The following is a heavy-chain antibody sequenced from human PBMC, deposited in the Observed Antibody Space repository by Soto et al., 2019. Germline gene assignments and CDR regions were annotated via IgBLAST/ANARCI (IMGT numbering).Heavy chain of an antibody. D-gene: IGHD6-13*01. J-gene: IGHJ4*02. Sequence: ASVKVSCKASGYTFTSYYMHWVRQAPGQGLEWMGIINPSGGSTSYAQKFQGRVTMTRDTSTSTVYMELSSLRSEDTAVYYCASTIPTSSSSWYFDYWGQGTLVTVSS. CDR2: INPSGGST. CDR1: GYTFTSYY. CDR3: ASTIPTSSSSWYFDY. V-gene: IGHV1-46*01.